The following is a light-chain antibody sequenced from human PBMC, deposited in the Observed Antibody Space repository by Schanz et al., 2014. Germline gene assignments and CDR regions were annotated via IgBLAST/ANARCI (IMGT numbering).Light chain of an antibody. V-gene: IGLV1-51*01. Sequence: QSVLTQPPSVSASPGQRVTISCSGNSSNIGYNYVSWYQHVPGPAPKLLIFDNDERHSGIPDRFSGSNSGTSATLGITGLQTGDEADYYCGTWDSSLTAAVFGGGTKLTVL. CDR2: DND. CDR1: SSNIGYNY. J-gene: IGLJ3*02. CDR3: GTWDSSLTAAV.